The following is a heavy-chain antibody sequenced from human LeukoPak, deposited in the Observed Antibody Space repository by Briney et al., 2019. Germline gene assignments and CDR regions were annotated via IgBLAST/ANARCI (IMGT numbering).Heavy chain of an antibody. J-gene: IGHJ4*02. CDR2: ISSSNSYI. CDR3: AKGVVVAPDVTPFDY. CDR1: GFTFNTYS. D-gene: IGHD2-2*01. Sequence: GGSLRLSCAASGFTFNTYSMNWVRQAPGKGLEWVSSISSSNSYIYYADSMKGRFTISRDNSKNTLYLQMNSLRAEDTAVYYCAKGVVVAPDVTPFDYWGQGTLVTVSS. V-gene: IGHV3-21*04.